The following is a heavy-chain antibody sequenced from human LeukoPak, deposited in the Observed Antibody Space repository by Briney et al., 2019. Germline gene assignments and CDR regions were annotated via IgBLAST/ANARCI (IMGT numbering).Heavy chain of an antibody. CDR3: ARDPTSANYGSGSYHPYYFDY. J-gene: IGHJ4*02. Sequence: APVKVSCKASGYTFTTYAMNWVRQAPGQGLEWMGWINTKTGNPMYAQGFTGRFVLSLDTSVSTAYLQISSLKAEDTAVYYCARDPTSANYGSGSYHPYYFDYWGQGTLVTVSS. V-gene: IGHV7-4-1*02. CDR2: INTKTGNP. CDR1: GYTFTTYA. D-gene: IGHD3-10*01.